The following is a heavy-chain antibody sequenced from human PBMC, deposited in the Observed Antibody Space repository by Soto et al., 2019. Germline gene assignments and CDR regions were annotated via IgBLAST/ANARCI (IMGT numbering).Heavy chain of an antibody. CDR1: GGTFSSYA. J-gene: IGHJ3*02. CDR3: ARQRTYYYDSSGRAFDI. CDR2: IIPIFGTA. V-gene: IGHV1-69*13. Sequence: SVKVSCKASGGTFSSYAISWVRQAPVQGLEWMGGIIPIFGTANYAQKFQGRVTITADESTSTAYMELSSLRSEDTAVYYCARQRTYYYDSSGRAFDIWGQGTMVTVSS. D-gene: IGHD3-22*01.